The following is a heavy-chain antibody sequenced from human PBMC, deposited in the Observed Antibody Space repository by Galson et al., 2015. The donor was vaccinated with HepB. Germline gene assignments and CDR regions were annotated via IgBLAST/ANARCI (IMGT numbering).Heavy chain of an antibody. Sequence: SLRLSCAASGFTFSSYGMHWVRQAPGKGLEWVAVIWYDGSNKYYADSVKGRFTISRDNSKNTLYLQMNSLRAEDTAVYYCARGLIPTYYYDSSGYHDAFDIWGQGTMVTVSS. CDR1: GFTFSSYG. V-gene: IGHV3-33*01. D-gene: IGHD3-22*01. J-gene: IGHJ3*02. CDR3: ARGLIPTYYYDSSGYHDAFDI. CDR2: IWYDGSNK.